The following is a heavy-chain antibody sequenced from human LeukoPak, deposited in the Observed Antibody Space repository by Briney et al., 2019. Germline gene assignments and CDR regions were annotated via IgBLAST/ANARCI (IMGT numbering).Heavy chain of an antibody. Sequence: SETLSLTCTVSGGSVSSGSYYWSWIRQPPGKGLEWIGYIYYSGSTNYNPSLKSRVTISVDTSKNQFSLKLSSVTAADTAVYYCARGDSRYDLGYWGQGTLVTVYS. CDR2: IYYSGST. CDR3: ARGDSRYDLGY. J-gene: IGHJ4*02. V-gene: IGHV4-61*01. D-gene: IGHD5-12*01. CDR1: GGSVSSGSYY.